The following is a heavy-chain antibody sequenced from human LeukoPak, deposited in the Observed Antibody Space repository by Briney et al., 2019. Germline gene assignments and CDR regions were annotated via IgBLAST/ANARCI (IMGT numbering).Heavy chain of an antibody. V-gene: IGHV3-33*01. J-gene: IGHJ4*01. D-gene: IGHD4-11*01. CDR2: IWSDSTNR. Sequence: GGSLRLSCAASGFIFSHHGMHWVRQAPGKGLEWVAVIWSDSTNRFYADSVKGRFTISRDNSQNTVFLQMNSLRVKDTAIYYCARDAQRGFDYSNSLKNWGHGALVTVSS. CDR1: GFIFSHHG. CDR3: ARDAQRGFDYSNSLKN.